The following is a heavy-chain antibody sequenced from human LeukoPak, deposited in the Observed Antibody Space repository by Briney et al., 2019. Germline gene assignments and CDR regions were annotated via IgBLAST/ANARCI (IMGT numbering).Heavy chain of an antibody. V-gene: IGHV3-23*01. CDR3: ANNFDY. CDR2: ISNSGDAT. J-gene: IGHJ4*02. Sequence: GGSLRLSCAASGFTFSNYAMSWVRQAPGKGLEWVSTISNSGDATYYADSVKGRFTISRDNSKNMLYLQMNSLRAEDTAVYYCANNFDYWGQGTLVTVSS. CDR1: GFTFSNYA.